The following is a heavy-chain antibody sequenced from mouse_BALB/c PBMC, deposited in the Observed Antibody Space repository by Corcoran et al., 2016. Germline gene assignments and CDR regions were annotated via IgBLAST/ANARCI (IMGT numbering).Heavy chain of an antibody. V-gene: IGHV1-34*02. J-gene: IGHJ2*01. CDR3: ARSMDYGSTYFDY. CDR2: INPYNGAT. Sequence: EVQLQQSGPELVKPGASVKMSCKASGYSFTGYYMHWVKQSHVKSLEWIGRINPYNGATSYNQNFKDKASLTVDKSSSTAYMELHSLTSEDSAVYYCARSMDYGSTYFDYWGQGTTLTVSS. CDR1: GYSFTGYY. D-gene: IGHD1-1*01.